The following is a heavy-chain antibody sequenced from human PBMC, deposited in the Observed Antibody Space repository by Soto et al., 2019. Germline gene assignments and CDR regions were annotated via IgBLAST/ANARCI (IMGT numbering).Heavy chain of an antibody. J-gene: IGHJ4*02. Sequence: QITLKESGPTLVKPTQTLTLTCTFSGFSLSTSGVGVGWIRQPPGKALEWLALIYWDDDKRYSPSLKSRLTITKDSSKNHVVLTMTSMDPVDTATYYCAHVYGGYDNCDDWGQGTLVTVSS. CDR2: IYWDDDK. CDR1: GFSLSTSGVG. V-gene: IGHV2-5*02. D-gene: IGHD5-12*01. CDR3: AHVYGGYDNCDD.